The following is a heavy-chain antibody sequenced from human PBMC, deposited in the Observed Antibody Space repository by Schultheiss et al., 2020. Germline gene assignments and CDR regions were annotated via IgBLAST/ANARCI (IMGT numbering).Heavy chain of an antibody. CDR1: GFTFSSYG. CDR3: ARRRDVGDY. V-gene: IGHV3-30*03. CDR2: ISYDGSNK. Sequence: GGSLRLSCAASGFTFSSYGMRWVRQAPGKGLEWVAVISYDGSNKYYADSVKGRFTISRDNSKNTLYLQMNSLRAEDTAVYYCARRRDVGDYWGQGTLVTVSS. J-gene: IGHJ4*02.